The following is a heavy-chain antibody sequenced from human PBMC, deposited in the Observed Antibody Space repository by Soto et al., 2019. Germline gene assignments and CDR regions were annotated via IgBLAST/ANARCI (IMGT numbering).Heavy chain of an antibody. CDR2: IIPIFGTA. CDR1: GGTFSSYA. V-gene: IGHV1-69*13. J-gene: IGHJ3*02. Sequence: GASVKVSCKASGGTFSSYAISWVRQAPGQGLEWMGGIIPIFGTANYAQKFQGRVTITADESTSTAYMELSSLRSEDTAVYYCARSPSTFYDSSGPVGAFDIWGQGTMVTVSS. D-gene: IGHD3-22*01. CDR3: ARSPSTFYDSSGPVGAFDI.